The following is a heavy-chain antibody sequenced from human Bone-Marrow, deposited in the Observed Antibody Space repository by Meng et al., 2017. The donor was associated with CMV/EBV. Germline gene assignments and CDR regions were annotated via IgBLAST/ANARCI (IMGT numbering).Heavy chain of an antibody. V-gene: IGHV3-9*01. CDR1: GFTFDDYA. D-gene: IGHD2-8*01. J-gene: IGHJ6*02. CDR3: AKDIGTNTYYYYGMDV. CDR2: ISWNSGSI. Sequence: GGSLRLSCAASGFTFDDYAMHWVRQAPGKGLEWVSGISWNSGSIGYADSVKGRFTISRDNAKNSLYLQMNSLRAEDTALYYCAKDIGTNTYYYYGMDVWGQGTTVTVSS.